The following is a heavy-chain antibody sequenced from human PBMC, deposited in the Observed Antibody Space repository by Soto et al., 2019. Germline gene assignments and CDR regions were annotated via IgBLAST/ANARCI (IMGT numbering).Heavy chain of an antibody. CDR3: AKGGPESEYAVYAFDI. Sequence: LILSCAASGLTFSSYAMSWVRHAPGKVLDWVSGISVSGASTFHADSVKGRFTISRDNSRNRLYLQMNSLRAEDTAVYYCAKGGPESEYAVYAFDIWGQGTMVTVSS. CDR1: GLTFSSYA. J-gene: IGHJ3*02. D-gene: IGHD2-2*01. CDR2: ISVSGAST. V-gene: IGHV3-23*01.